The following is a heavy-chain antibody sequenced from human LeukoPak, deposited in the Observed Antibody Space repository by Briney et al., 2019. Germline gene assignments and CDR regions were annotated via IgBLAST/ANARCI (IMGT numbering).Heavy chain of an antibody. CDR3: ARASYCSSTSCSFADY. J-gene: IGHJ4*02. Sequence: GGSLRLSCAASGFTVSSNYMSWVRQAPGKGLEWVSVIYSGGSTYYADSVKGRFTISRDNSKNTLYLQMNSLRAEDTAVYYCARASYCSSTSCSFADYWGQGTLVTVSS. CDR2: IYSGGST. V-gene: IGHV3-66*01. CDR1: GFTVSSNY. D-gene: IGHD2-2*01.